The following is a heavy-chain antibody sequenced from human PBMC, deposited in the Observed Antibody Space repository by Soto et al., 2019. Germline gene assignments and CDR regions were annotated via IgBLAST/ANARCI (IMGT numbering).Heavy chain of an antibody. D-gene: IGHD6-19*01. CDR1: GFTFSSYA. CDR2: ISGSGGST. V-gene: IGHV3-23*01. J-gene: IGHJ4*02. Sequence: GGSLRLSCAASGFTFSSYAMSCVRQAPGKGLEWVSAISGSGGSTYYADSVKGRFTISRDNSKNTLYLQMKSLRAEDTAVYVGVKATVAELVRFDYWGQGTLVIVSS. CDR3: VKATVAELVRFDY.